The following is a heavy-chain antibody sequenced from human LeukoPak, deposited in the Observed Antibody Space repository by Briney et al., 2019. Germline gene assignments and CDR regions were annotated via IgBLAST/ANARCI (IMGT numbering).Heavy chain of an antibody. CDR2: IYYSGST. D-gene: IGHD3-10*01. CDR1: GGSISSSSYY. CDR3: ARDIYGSGSRTADY. V-gene: IGHV4-39*07. Sequence: SETLSLTCTVSGGSISSSSYYWGWIRQPPGKGLEWIGSIYYSGSTYYNPSLKSRVTISVDTSKNQFSLKLSSVTAADTAVYYCARDIYGSGSRTADYWGQGTLVTVSS. J-gene: IGHJ4*02.